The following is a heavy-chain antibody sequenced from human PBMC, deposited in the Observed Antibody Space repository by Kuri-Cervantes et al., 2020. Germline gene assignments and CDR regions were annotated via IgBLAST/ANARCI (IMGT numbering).Heavy chain of an antibody. CDR2: IYTSGST. Sequence: SCTVSGGSISSGSYYWSWIRQPAGKGLEWIGRIYTSGSTNYNPSLKSRVTISVDTSKNQFSLKLSSVTAADTAVYYCARGRDYSGGYFDYWGQGTLVTVSS. J-gene: IGHJ4*02. CDR3: ARGRDYSGGYFDY. D-gene: IGHD5-12*01. V-gene: IGHV4-61*02. CDR1: GGSISSGSYY.